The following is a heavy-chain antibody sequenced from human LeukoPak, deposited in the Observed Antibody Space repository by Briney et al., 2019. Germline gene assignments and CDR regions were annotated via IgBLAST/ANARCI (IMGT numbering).Heavy chain of an antibody. V-gene: IGHV3-48*03. CDR1: GFTFSSYE. Sequence: GGSLRLSCAASGFTFSSYEMNWVRQAPGKGLEWGSYISSSGSTIYYADSVKGRFTISRDTAKNSLYLKMNTLRAEDTAVYYCAELGIPMLGGVWGKGTPVTISS. CDR2: ISSSGSTI. J-gene: IGHJ6*04. D-gene: IGHD3-10*02. CDR3: AELGIPMLGGV.